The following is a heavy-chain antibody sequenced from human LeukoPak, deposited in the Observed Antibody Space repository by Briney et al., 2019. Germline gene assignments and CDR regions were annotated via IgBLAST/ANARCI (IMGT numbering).Heavy chain of an antibody. J-gene: IGHJ3*02. CDR1: GGSFSGYY. CDR3: ARGGIVGATHGAFDI. CDR2: IYTSGST. V-gene: IGHV4-59*10. D-gene: IGHD1-26*01. Sequence: PSETLSLTCAVYGGSFSGYYWSWIRQPAGKGLEWIGRIYTSGSTNYNPSLKSRVTISVDTSKNQFSLKLSSVTAADTAVYYCARGGIVGATHGAFDIWGQGTMVTVSS.